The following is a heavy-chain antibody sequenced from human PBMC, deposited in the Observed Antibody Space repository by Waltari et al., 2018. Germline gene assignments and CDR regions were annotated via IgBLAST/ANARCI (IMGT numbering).Heavy chain of an antibody. CDR3: ARQGRGYSSSWPLDY. Sequence: EVQLVETGGGLIQPGGSVRLSCSASGFTVSSNSLRWVRQAPGKGLEWVSVIYSGGSTYYADSVKGRFTISRDNSKNTLYLQMNSLRAEDTAVYYCARQGRGYSSSWPLDYWGQGTLVTVSS. V-gene: IGHV3-53*02. D-gene: IGHD6-13*01. CDR2: IYSGGST. CDR1: GFTVSSNS. J-gene: IGHJ4*02.